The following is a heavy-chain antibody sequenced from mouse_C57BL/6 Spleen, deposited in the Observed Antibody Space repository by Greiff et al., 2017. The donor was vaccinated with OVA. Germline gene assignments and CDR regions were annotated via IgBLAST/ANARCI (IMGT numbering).Heavy chain of an antibody. Sequence: QVQLQQPGAELVKPGASVKLSCKASGYTFTSYWMHWVKQRPGQGLEWIGMIHPNSGSTNYNEKFKSKATLTVDKSSSTAYMQLSSLTSEDSAVYYCGPRDYGSSWYFDVWGTGTTVTGSS. V-gene: IGHV1-64*01. J-gene: IGHJ1*03. CDR1: GYTFTSYW. D-gene: IGHD1-1*01. CDR3: GPRDYGSSWYFDV. CDR2: IHPNSGST.